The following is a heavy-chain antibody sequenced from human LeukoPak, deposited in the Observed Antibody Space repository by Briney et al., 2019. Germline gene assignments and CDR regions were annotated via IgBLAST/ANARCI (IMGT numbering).Heavy chain of an antibody. Sequence: SETLSLTCTVSSYSLSSGYYWGWIRQPPGKGLEWIGTIYHSGSTYYNPSLKSRVTISVGTSKNQFSLKLNSVTAADTAVYYCAHYDFSSGAAWFDPWGQGTLVTVSS. V-gene: IGHV4-38-2*02. CDR1: SYSLSSGYY. D-gene: IGHD6-19*01. CDR3: AHYDFSSGAAWFDP. J-gene: IGHJ5*02. CDR2: IYHSGST.